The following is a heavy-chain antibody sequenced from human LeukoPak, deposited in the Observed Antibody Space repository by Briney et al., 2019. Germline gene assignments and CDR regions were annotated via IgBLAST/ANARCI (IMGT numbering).Heavy chain of an antibody. CDR3: AKDSMGRDGYIPFDY. J-gene: IGHJ4*02. CDR2: IKQDGSEK. D-gene: IGHD5-24*01. V-gene: IGHV3-7*01. CDR1: GFTFSSYW. Sequence: GGSLRLSCAASGFTFSSYWMSWVRQAPGKGLEWVANIKQDGSEKYYVDSVKGRFTISRDNAKNSLYLQMNSLRAEDTAVYYCAKDSMGRDGYIPFDYWGQGTLVTVSS.